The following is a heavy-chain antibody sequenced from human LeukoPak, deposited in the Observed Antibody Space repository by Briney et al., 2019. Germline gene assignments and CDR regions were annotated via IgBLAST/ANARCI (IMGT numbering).Heavy chain of an antibody. CDR2: INHSGST. CDR1: GGSFSGYY. V-gene: IGHV4-34*01. D-gene: IGHD5-12*01. CDR3: ARGGGNVSSLGIVATTYFDY. Sequence: PSETLSLTCAVYGGSFSGYYWSWIRQPPGKGLEWIGEINHSGSTNYNPSLKSRVTISVDTSKNQFSLKLSSVTAADTAVYYCARGGGNVSSLGIVATTYFDYWGQGTLVTVSS. J-gene: IGHJ4*02.